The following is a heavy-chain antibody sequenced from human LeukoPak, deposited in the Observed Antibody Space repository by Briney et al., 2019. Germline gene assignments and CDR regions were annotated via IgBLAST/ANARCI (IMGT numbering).Heavy chain of an antibody. CDR2: IYPGDSDT. CDR3: ARVGSGYYYALHY. J-gene: IGHJ4*02. Sequence: GESLKISCKGSGYSFTSYWIGWVRQMPGKGLEWRGIIYPGDSDTRYSPSFQGQVTISADKSISPAYLQWSSLKASDTAMYYSARVGSGYYYALHYWGQGTLVTVSS. CDR1: GYSFTSYW. V-gene: IGHV5-51*01. D-gene: IGHD3-22*01.